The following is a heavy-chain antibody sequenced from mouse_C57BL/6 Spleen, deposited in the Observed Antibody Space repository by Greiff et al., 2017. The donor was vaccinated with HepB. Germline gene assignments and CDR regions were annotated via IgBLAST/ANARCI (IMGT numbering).Heavy chain of an antibody. D-gene: IGHD2-1*01. CDR3: ARGQDYYGNFDLDWVAY. J-gene: IGHJ3*01. CDR2: INPNNGGT. Sequence: EVQLQQSGPELVKPGASVKIPCKASGYTFTDYNMDWVKQSHGKSLEWIGDINPNNGGTIYNQKFKGKATLTVDKSSSTAYMELRSLTSEDTAVYYCARGQDYYGNFDLDWVAYWGQGTLVTVSA. V-gene: IGHV1-18*01. CDR1: GYTFTDYN.